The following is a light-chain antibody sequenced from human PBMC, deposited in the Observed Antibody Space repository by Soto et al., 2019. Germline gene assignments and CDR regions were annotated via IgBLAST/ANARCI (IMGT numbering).Light chain of an antibody. CDR3: QEHGTSAPWT. V-gene: IGKV3-20*01. Sequence: EVVLTQSPGTLSLSPGERATLSCRASQNIRGNELAWYQQKPGQAPRLLIYRGSSRATGIPDRFSGGGSGTAYSLTISSLEAEDVSVYYCQEHGTSAPWTFGQGTKVEIK. J-gene: IGKJ1*01. CDR2: RGS. CDR1: QNIRGNE.